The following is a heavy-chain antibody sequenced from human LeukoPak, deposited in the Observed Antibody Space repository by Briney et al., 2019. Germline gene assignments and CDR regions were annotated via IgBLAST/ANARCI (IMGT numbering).Heavy chain of an antibody. CDR2: IIPIFGTA. J-gene: IGHJ6*04. CDR1: GGTFSSYA. D-gene: IGHD6-13*01. CDR3: ARMAAAGTGWYYYYGMDV. Sequence: GSSVKVSCKASGGTFSSYAISWVRQAPGQGLEWMGGIIPIFGTANYAQKFQGRVTITADKSTSTAYMELSSLRSEDTAVYYCARMAAAGTGWYYYYGMDVWDKGTTVTVSS. V-gene: IGHV1-69*06.